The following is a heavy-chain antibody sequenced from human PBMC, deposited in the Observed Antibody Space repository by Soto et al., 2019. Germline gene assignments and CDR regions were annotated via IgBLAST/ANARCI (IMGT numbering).Heavy chain of an antibody. J-gene: IGHJ1*01. CDR1: GGTFSSYA. CDR2: IIPIFGTA. D-gene: IGHD6-19*01. CDR3: ARDPDSSSGSLDAAQH. V-gene: IGHV1-69*05. Sequence: QVQLVQSGAEVKKPGSSVKVSCKASGGTFSSYAISWVRQAPGQGLEWMGGIIPIFGTANYAQKFQGRVTITXXEXTXIAYMELSSLRSEDTAVYYCARDPDSSSGSLDAAQHWGQGTLVTVSS.